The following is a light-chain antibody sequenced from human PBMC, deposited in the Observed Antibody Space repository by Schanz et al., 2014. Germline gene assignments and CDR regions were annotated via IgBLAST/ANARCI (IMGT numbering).Light chain of an antibody. CDR1: QSLLHSDGKTY. J-gene: IGKJ2*01. CDR2: ELS. V-gene: IGKV2D-29*01. Sequence: EIVMTPTPLSLSVTPGQPASISCKSSQSLLHSDGKTYVYWYLQKPGQPPQVLIYELSNRFSGMPDRSSRGGSGTDVTVKISLVEAEDVGVYYCMQSIHAPRTFGQGTKLEIK. CDR3: MQSIHAPRT.